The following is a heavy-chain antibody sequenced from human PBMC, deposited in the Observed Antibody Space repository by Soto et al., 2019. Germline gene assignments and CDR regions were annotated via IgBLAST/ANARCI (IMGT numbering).Heavy chain of an antibody. CDR3: ARQDYSTTWYLNY. CDR2: ISGSAGAT. D-gene: IGHD6-13*01. V-gene: IGHV3-23*01. CDR1: GFTFSAYA. Sequence: EVQLLESGGGVVQPGGSLRLSCAASGFTFSAYAMTCVRQAPGKGLAWVSVISGSAGATYYADSVKGRFTISRDNSKNTLYLQMNSLRAEDTAVYYCARQDYSTTWYLNYWGQGTLVTVSS. J-gene: IGHJ4*02.